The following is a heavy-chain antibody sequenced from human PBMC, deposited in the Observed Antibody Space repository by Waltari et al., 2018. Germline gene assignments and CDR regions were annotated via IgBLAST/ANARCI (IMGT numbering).Heavy chain of an antibody. D-gene: IGHD6-19*01. V-gene: IGHV4-34*01. CDR2: INHSGST. J-gene: IGHJ4*02. CDR3: ARAGRADSSGWTPAYYFDY. CDR1: GGSFSGYY. Sequence: QMQLQQWGAGLLKPSETLSLTCAVYGGSFSGYYWSWIRQPPGKGLEWIGEINHSGSTNYNPSLKSRVTISVDTSKNQFSLKLSSVTAADTAVYYCARAGRADSSGWTPAYYFDYWGQGTLVTVSS.